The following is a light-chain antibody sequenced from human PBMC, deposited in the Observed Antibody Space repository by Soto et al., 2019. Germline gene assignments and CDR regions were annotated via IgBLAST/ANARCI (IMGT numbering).Light chain of an antibody. CDR3: QQYNNWPRT. V-gene: IGKV3-15*01. CDR2: DAS. CDR1: QSVRST. J-gene: IGKJ1*01. Sequence: EIELTQSPATLSLNPGERATLSCRASQSVRSTLAWFQQKPGQAPRLLIYDASKRATGIPARFSGSGSGTEFTLTISSLQSEDFAVYYCQQYNNWPRTFGQGTKVDI.